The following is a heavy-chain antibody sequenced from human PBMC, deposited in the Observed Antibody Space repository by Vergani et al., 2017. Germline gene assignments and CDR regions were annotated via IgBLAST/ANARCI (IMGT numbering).Heavy chain of an antibody. Sequence: QGQLAQSGAEVKKPGSSVKVSCKASGGTFSSNSISWVRQAPGQGLEWMGRIIPIFGTTSYAQKFEGRVTILADESTSTAYMELSSLSSEDTAVYYCAESSGYYSYYVDFWGQGTLVTVSS. CDR2: IIPIFGTT. D-gene: IGHD3-22*01. J-gene: IGHJ4*02. CDR3: AESSGYYSYYVDF. CDR1: GGTFSSNS. V-gene: IGHV1-69*13.